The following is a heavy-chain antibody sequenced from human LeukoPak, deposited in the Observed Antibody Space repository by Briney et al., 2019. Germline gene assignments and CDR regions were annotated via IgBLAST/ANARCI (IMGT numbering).Heavy chain of an antibody. CDR3: ASNTEAYYYYYGMDV. Sequence: GASVKVSCKASGGTFSSYAISWVRQAPGRGLEWMGGIIPIFGTANYAQKFQGRVTITADESTSTAYMELSSLRSEDTAVYYCASNTEAYYYYYGMDVWGQGTTVTVSS. J-gene: IGHJ6*02. V-gene: IGHV1-69*13. CDR2: IIPIFGTA. CDR1: GGTFSSYA. D-gene: IGHD2-2*02.